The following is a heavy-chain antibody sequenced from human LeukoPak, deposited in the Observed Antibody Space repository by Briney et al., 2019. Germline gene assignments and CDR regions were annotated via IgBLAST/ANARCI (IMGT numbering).Heavy chain of an antibody. V-gene: IGHV3-48*03. CDR3: ARDLYYYDSSGSSDAFDI. CDR2: ISSSGSAI. D-gene: IGHD3-22*01. J-gene: IGHJ3*02. CDR1: GFTFNNYA. Sequence: GGSLRLSCAASGFTFNNYALSWVRQTPGKGLEWVSYISSSGSAIYYADSVKGRFTISRDNAKNSLYLQMNSLRAEDTAVYYCARDLYYYDSSGSSDAFDIWGQGTMVTVSS.